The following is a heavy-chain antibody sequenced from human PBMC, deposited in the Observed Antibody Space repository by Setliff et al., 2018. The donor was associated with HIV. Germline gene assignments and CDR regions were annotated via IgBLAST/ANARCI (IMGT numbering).Heavy chain of an antibody. CDR3: ARSRSTRDAFDI. J-gene: IGHJ3*02. Sequence: GGSLRLSCATSGFSFFNFALNWVRQAPGKGLEWVSSISSSGSYIYYADSVEGRFTISRDDATKSLFLQMDSLRAEDTAVYYCARSRSTRDAFDIWGQGTMVTVSS. D-gene: IGHD2-2*01. V-gene: IGHV3-21*01. CDR2: ISSSGSYI. CDR1: GFSFFNFA.